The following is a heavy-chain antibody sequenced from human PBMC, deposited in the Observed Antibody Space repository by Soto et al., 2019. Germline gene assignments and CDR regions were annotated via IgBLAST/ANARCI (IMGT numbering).Heavy chain of an antibody. J-gene: IGHJ6*02. V-gene: IGHV5-51*01. CDR3: ARVPSVVAPGNDYFGLDV. CDR2: IYPNDADT. D-gene: IGHD3-9*01. Sequence: EVQLVQSGGEVKKPGESLKISCKGSGYVFNNYWIAWVRQMPGKGLEWMGIIYPNDADTRYSPSFQGQVTISADKSTSTAYLQWTSLRTSDTAIYYCARVPSVVAPGNDYFGLDVWGQGTTVTVSS. CDR1: GYVFNNYW.